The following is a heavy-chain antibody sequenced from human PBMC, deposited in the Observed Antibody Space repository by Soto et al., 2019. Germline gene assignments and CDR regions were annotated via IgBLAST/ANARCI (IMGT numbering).Heavy chain of an antibody. CDR3: ARLGGYYQAFDN. CDR2: IYYSGST. Sequence: PSETLSLTCTVSGGSISSSSYYWGWIRQPPGKGLEWIGSIYYSGSTYYNPSLKSRVTISVDTSKNQFSLKLSSVTAADTAVYYCARLGGYYQAFDNGGQGTLVTV. J-gene: IGHJ4*02. V-gene: IGHV4-39*01. D-gene: IGHD3-3*01. CDR1: GGSISSSSYY.